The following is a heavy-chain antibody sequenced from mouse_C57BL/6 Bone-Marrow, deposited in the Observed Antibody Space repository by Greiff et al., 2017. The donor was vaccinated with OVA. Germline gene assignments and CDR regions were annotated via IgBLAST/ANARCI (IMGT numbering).Heavy chain of an antibody. V-gene: IGHV1-69*01. CDR2: IDPSDSYT. J-gene: IGHJ2*01. D-gene: IGHD4-1*01. Sequence: QVQLQQPGAELVMPGASVKLSCQASGYTFTSYWMHWVKQRPGQGLEWIGEIDPSDSYTNYNQKFKGRSTLTVDTYSSTAYMQLSSLASEDSAVYYGERNCDGYWGQGTTLTVSS. CDR3: ERNCDGY. CDR1: GYTFTSYW.